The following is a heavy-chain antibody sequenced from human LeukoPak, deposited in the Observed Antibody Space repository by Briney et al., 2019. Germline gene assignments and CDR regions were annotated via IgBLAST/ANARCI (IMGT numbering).Heavy chain of an antibody. J-gene: IGHJ6*03. D-gene: IGHD3-10*01. Sequence: GGSLRLSCAASGFTFSSYVMHWVRQAPGKGLEWVAFIRYDGSNKYYADSVKGRFTISRDNSKNTLYLQMNSLRAEDTAVYYCATLAMVRGYYMDVWGKGTTVTISS. CDR3: ATLAMVRGYYMDV. CDR1: GFTFSSYV. V-gene: IGHV3-30*02. CDR2: IRYDGSNK.